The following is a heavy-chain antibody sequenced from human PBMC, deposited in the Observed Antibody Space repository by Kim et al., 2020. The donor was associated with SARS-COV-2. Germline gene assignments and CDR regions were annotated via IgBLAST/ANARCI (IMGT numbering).Heavy chain of an antibody. CDR2: ISTSGSTI. D-gene: IGHD3-10*01. CDR3: ARGSPVGYYYASGSSIYMDV. V-gene: IGHV3-11*01. CDR1: GFTFSDYY. Sequence: GGSLRLSCAASGFTFSDYYMSWIRQAPGKGLEWVSHISTSGSTIYYADSVKGRFTISRDNAQNSLFLPRNSLRAADAAVYYCARGSPVGYYYASGSSIYMDVGGQGNTGTGSS. J-gene: IGHJ6*03.